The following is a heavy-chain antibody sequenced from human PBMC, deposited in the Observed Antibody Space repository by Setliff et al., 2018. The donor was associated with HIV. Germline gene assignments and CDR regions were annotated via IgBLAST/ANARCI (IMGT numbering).Heavy chain of an antibody. Sequence: SETLSLTCTVSGGPFSSSTYSWGWIRQPPGMGLEWIGSIHSSGTTDYNPSLKSRVAMSVDTSRSQFSLKLRSVTAADTAVYYCARHKTNYDFYAFDVWGQGTMVTVSS. CDR3: ARHKTNYDFYAFDV. V-gene: IGHV4-39*01. J-gene: IGHJ3*01. CDR1: GGPFSSSTYS. D-gene: IGHD3-3*01. CDR2: IHSSGTT.